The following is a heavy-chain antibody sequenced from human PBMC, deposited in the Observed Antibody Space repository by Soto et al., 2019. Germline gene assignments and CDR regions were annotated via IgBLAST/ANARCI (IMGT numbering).Heavy chain of an antibody. D-gene: IGHD3-3*01. V-gene: IGHV3-23*01. Sequence: EEQLLESGGGLVQPGGSLRLSCAASGFTFSSYAMSWVRQAPGKGLDWVSAITGNGISTYYADSVKGRFTISRDNSKNTLSLQTNSLRAEDTAVYYCAKQNSIFGVDSFYYGMDVWGQGTTVAVSS. CDR2: ITGNGIST. CDR3: AKQNSIFGVDSFYYGMDV. CDR1: GFTFSSYA. J-gene: IGHJ6*02.